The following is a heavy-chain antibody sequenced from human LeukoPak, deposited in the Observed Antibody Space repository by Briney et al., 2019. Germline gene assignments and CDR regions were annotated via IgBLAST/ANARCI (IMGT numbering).Heavy chain of an antibody. CDR1: GFTFSSYW. CDR2: VDNYGSST. V-gene: IGHV3-74*01. D-gene: IGHD4-17*01. J-gene: IGHJ5*02. CDR3: ARDGEGHYNYFSP. Sequence: GGSLRLSCSASGFTFSSYWMDWVRQAPGQGLVWVARVDNYGSSTDYAESVRGRFTISRDNANNTVFLQMNSLTAEDTAVYFCARDGEGHYNYFSPWGQGVLVTVSS.